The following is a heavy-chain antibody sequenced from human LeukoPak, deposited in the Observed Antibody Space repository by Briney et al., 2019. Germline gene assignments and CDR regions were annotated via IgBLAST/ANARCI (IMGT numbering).Heavy chain of an antibody. J-gene: IGHJ5*02. D-gene: IGHD2-15*01. V-gene: IGHV4-34*01. Sequence: SETLSLTCAVYGGSFSGYYWSWIRQPPGKGLEWIGEINHSGSTNYNPSLKSRVTISVDTSKNQFSLKLSSVTAADTAVYYCAREVTAVVAATPWFDPWGQGTLVTVSS. CDR3: AREVTAVVAATPWFDP. CDR1: GGSFSGYY. CDR2: INHSGST.